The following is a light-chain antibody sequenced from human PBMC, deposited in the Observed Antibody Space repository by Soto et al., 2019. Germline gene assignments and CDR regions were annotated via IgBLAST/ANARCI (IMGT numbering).Light chain of an antibody. Sequence: EIVLTQSPGTLSLSPGESATLSCGASESVSSSYLAWYHQKPGQAPRLLIYGATTRLRGVPDRFSGSGSGTDFTLTISRLEPEDFAVYYCQQYGSSPFTFGHGTNVEI. CDR3: QQYGSSPFT. V-gene: IGKV3-20*01. J-gene: IGKJ2*01. CDR2: GAT. CDR1: ESVSSSY.